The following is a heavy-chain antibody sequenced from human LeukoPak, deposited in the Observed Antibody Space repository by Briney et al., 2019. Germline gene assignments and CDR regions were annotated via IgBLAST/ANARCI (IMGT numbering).Heavy chain of an antibody. CDR2: VYYSGST. V-gene: IGHV4-59*01. Sequence: PSETLSLTCTVSGGSISNYYWSWIRQPPGKGLEWIGYVYYSGSTNYNPSLKSRVTISVDTSKNQFSLKLSSVTAADTAVYYCARSWGGDCYTDYWGQGTLVTVSS. CDR1: GGSISNYY. CDR3: ARSWGGDCYTDY. J-gene: IGHJ4*02. D-gene: IGHD2-21*02.